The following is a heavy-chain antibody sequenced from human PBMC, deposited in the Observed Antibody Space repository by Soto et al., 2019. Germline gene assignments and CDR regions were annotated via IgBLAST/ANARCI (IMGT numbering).Heavy chain of an antibody. CDR2: IYYSGST. J-gene: IGHJ4*02. D-gene: IGHD3-22*01. CDR3: ARGGVSSGYYYLDY. V-gene: IGHV4-31*03. CDR1: GGSISSGGYY. Sequence: QVQLQESGPGLVKPSQTLSLTCTVSGGSISSGGYYWSWIRQHPGKGLEWIGYIYYSGSTYYNPSLMSRVTISVDTSKNQFSLKLSSVTAADTAVYYCARGGVSSGYYYLDYWGQGTLVTVSS.